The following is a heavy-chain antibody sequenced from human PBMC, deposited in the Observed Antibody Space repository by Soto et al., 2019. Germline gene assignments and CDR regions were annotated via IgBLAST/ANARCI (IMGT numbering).Heavy chain of an antibody. CDR2: ISGSGGST. Sequence: LRLSCAASGFTFSSYAMSWVRQAPGKGLEWVSAISGSGGSTYYADSVKGRFTISRDNSKNTLYLQMNSLRAEDTAVYYCAKSRLGQWEAGALGYWGQGTLVTVSS. CDR1: GFTFSSYA. J-gene: IGHJ4*02. D-gene: IGHD1-26*01. CDR3: AKSRLGQWEAGALGY. V-gene: IGHV3-23*01.